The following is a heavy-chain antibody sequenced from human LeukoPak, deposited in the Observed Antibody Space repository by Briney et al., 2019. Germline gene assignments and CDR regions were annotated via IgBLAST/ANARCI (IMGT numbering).Heavy chain of an antibody. CDR3: ARDRKYSRSSGGWFVP. Sequence: SETLSLTCTVSGGSISSHYWSWIRQPPGKGLEWIGYIYYSGSTNYNPSFKSRATISVETSKNQFSLKLSSVTAADTAVYYWARDRKYSRSSGGWFVPWGQGTLVTVSS. J-gene: IGHJ5*02. CDR2: IYYSGST. V-gene: IGHV4-59*11. CDR1: GGSISSHY. D-gene: IGHD6-6*01.